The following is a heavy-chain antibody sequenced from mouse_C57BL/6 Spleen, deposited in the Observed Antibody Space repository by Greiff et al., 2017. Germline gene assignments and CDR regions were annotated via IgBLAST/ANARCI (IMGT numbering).Heavy chain of an antibody. Sequence: VQLQQPGAELVRPGSSVKLSCKASGYTFTSYWMDWVKQRPGQGLEWIGNIYPSDSDTHYNQKFKDKATLTVDKSSSTAYMQLSSLTSEDSAVYYCAREGNYGYDGFAYWGQGTLVTVSA. CDR1: GYTFTSYW. V-gene: IGHV1-61*01. J-gene: IGHJ3*01. CDR2: IYPSDSDT. CDR3: AREGNYGYDGFAY. D-gene: IGHD2-2*01.